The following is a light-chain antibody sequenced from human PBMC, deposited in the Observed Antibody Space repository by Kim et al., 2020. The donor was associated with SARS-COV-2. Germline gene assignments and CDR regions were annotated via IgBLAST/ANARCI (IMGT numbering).Light chain of an antibody. Sequence: SSAGERAPLYCRASQKLHNLCVWSQHNSGHAHRLLIYGAPTRATRVPERFSGSGSETDFTLTLRRLEPEDIAVYYCEQYGSTYMYTFGKETKLEI. CDR1: QKLHNLC. V-gene: IGKV3-20*01. CDR3: EQYGSTYMYT. J-gene: IGKJ2*01. CDR2: GAP.